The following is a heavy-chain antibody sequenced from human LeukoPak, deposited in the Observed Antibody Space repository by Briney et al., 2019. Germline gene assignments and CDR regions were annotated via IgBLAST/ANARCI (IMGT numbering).Heavy chain of an antibody. CDR1: GFTFSSYG. CDR3: ARELINGYFDY. CDR2: IWYDGSNK. Sequence: GRSLRLSCAASGFTFSSYGMHWVRQAPGKGLEWVAVIWYDGSNKYYADSVKGRFTISRDNSKNTLYLQVNSLRAEDTAVYYCARELINGYFDYWGQGTLVTVSS. J-gene: IGHJ4*02. V-gene: IGHV3-33*01. D-gene: IGHD2-8*01.